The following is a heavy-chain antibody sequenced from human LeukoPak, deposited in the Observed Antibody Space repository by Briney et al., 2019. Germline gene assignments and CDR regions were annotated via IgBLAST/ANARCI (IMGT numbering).Heavy chain of an antibody. CDR3: ARDMYSSSWYGAFDI. CDR2: IYSGGST. D-gene: IGHD6-13*01. Sequence: GSLRLSCAASGFTVSSNYMSWVRQAPGKGLEWVSVIYSGGSTYYADSVKGRFTISRDNSKNTLYLQMNSLRAEDTAVYYCARDMYSSSWYGAFDIWGQGTMVTVSS. V-gene: IGHV3-53*01. J-gene: IGHJ3*02. CDR1: GFTVSSNY.